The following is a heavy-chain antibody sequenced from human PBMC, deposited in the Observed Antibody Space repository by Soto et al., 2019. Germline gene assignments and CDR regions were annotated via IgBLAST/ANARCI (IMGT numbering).Heavy chain of an antibody. CDR1: GGTFSSYA. Sequence: SVKVSCKASGGTFSSYAISWVRQAPGQGLEWMGGIIPIFGTANYAQKFQGRVTITADKSTSTAYMELSSLRSEDTAVYYCATVDYYDSSGYYYDWGQGTLVTVSS. CDR3: ATVDYYDSSGYYYD. CDR2: IIPIFGTA. D-gene: IGHD3-22*01. V-gene: IGHV1-69*06. J-gene: IGHJ4*02.